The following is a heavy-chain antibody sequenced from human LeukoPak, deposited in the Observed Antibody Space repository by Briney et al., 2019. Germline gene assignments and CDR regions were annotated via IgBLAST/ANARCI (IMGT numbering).Heavy chain of an antibody. CDR3: ARGRTNWFDP. Sequence: SETLSLTCTVSGGSISSGSYYWSWIRQPAGKGLEWIGRIYTSGSTNYNPSLKSRVTISVDTSKNQFSLKLSSVTAADTAVYYCARGRTNWFDPWGQGTLVTVSS. J-gene: IGHJ5*02. CDR2: IYTSGST. CDR1: GGSISSGSYY. V-gene: IGHV4-61*02.